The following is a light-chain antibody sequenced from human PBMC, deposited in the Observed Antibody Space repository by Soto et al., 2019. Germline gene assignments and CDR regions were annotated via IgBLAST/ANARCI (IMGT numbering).Light chain of an antibody. CDR2: SNN. CDR3: AAWDDSLNGRYV. Sequence: SVLTEPPSASGTPGQRVTISCSGSSSHIGSNTVNWYQQLPGTAPKLLIYSNNQRPSGVPDRFSGSKSGTSASLAISGLQSEDEADYYCAAWDDSLNGRYVFGTGTKLTVL. CDR1: SSHIGSNT. J-gene: IGLJ1*01. V-gene: IGLV1-44*01.